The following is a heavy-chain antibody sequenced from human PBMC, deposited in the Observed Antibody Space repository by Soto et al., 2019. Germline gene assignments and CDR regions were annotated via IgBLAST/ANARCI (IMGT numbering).Heavy chain of an antibody. Sequence: QVQLVQSGAEVKKPGASVNVSCKASGYTFTTYAMHWVRQAPGQRLEWMGWISAGNGDTKYSQKFQGRVTITRDTSAGTAYMELGSLTSEDTAVYYCARVNAEFDYWGQGTLVTVSS. CDR3: ARVNAEFDY. V-gene: IGHV1-3*01. J-gene: IGHJ4*02. CDR2: ISAGNGDT. CDR1: GYTFTTYA.